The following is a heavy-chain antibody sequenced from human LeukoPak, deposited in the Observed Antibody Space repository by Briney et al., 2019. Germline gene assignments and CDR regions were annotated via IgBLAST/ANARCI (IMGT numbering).Heavy chain of an antibody. J-gene: IGHJ6*02. Sequence: ASAKVSCKASGYTFTSYGISWVRQAPGQGLEWMGWISAYNGNTNYAQKLQGRVTMTTDTSTSTAYMELRSLRSDDTAVYYCARASLWFGEFSYYYYGMDVWGQGTTVTVSS. CDR2: ISAYNGNT. CDR3: ARASLWFGEFSYYYYGMDV. V-gene: IGHV1-18*01. D-gene: IGHD3-10*01. CDR1: GYTFTSYG.